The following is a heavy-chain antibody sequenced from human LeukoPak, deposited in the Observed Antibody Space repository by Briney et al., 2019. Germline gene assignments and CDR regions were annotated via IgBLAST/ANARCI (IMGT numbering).Heavy chain of an antibody. CDR3: AVTYYDYVWGNRNWFDP. J-gene: IGHJ5*02. CDR2: IIPIFGTA. CDR1: GGTFSSYA. V-gene: IGHV1-69*01. D-gene: IGHD3-16*01. Sequence: SVKVSCKASGGTFSSYAISWVRQAPGQGLEWMGGIIPIFGTANYAQKFQGRVTITADESTSTAYMELSSLRSEDTAVYYCAVTYYDYVWGNRNWFDPWSQGTLVTVSS.